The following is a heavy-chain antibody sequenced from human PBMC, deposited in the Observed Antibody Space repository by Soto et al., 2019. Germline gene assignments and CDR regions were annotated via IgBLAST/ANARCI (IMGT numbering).Heavy chain of an antibody. CDR1: GGTFSSYA. Sequence: QVQLVQSGAEVKKPGSSVKVSCKASGGTFSSYAISWVRQAPGQGIEWMGGIIPIFGTANYAQKFQGRVTITADESTSTAYMELSSLRSEDTAVYYCANKYCTNGVCHNNWFDPWGQGTLVTVSS. J-gene: IGHJ5*02. CDR2: IIPIFGTA. D-gene: IGHD2-8*01. V-gene: IGHV1-69*01. CDR3: ANKYCTNGVCHNNWFDP.